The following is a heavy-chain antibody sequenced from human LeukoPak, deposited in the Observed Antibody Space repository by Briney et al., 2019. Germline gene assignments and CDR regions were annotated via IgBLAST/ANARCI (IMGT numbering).Heavy chain of an antibody. J-gene: IGHJ4*02. CDR3: ATCLSSTSCILDY. V-gene: IGHV3-30*03. CDR2: ISEDGNNK. D-gene: IGHD2-2*01. CDR1: GFTFSNFG. Sequence: SGGSLRLSCVASGFTFSNFGMHWVRQAPGKGLEWVAVISEDGNNKYYADSVKGRFTISRDNSKNTLYLQMNSLRAEDTAVYYCATCLSSTSCILDYWGQGTLVTVSS.